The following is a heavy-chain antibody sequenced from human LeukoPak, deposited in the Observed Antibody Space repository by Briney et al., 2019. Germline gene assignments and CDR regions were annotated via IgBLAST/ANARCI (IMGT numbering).Heavy chain of an antibody. CDR2: IYYSGST. CDR3: ARGAGNYYFYGMDV. CDR1: GXSISSYF. J-gene: IGHJ6*02. Sequence: SETLPLTCTVSGXSISSYFWSWIREPPGKGLEWIGHIYYSGSTNYNPSLKSRVTVSVDTSKNQFSLKLSSVTAADTAVYYCARGAGNYYFYGMDVWGQGTSVTVSS. V-gene: IGHV4-59*01.